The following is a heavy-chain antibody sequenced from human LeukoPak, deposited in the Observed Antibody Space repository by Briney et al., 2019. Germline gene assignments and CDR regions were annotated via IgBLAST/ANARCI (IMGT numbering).Heavy chain of an antibody. J-gene: IGHJ6*02. CDR2: ISSSSSYI. V-gene: IGHV3-21*01. CDR1: GFTFSSYS. CDR3: ARNPDL. Sequence: GGSLRLSCAASGFTFSSYSMDWVRQAPGKGLEWVSSISSSSSYIHYADSVKGQFTISRDNAKNSLYLQMNSLRAEDTAVYYCARNPDLWGQGTTVTVSS.